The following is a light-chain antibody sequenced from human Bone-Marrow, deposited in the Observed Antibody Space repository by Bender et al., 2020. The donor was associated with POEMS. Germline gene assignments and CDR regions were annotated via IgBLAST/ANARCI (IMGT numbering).Light chain of an antibody. CDR2: LNN. J-gene: IGLJ2*01. CDR3: QSYDSALTGLWV. Sequence: QSVLTHPPSVSGAPGQRVTISCTGSSSNIGAGYDVHWYQQLPGTAPKLLIYLNNNRPSGVPDRFSGSKSGSSASLAITGLQPEDEADYYCQSYDSALTGLWVFGGGTKLTVL. V-gene: IGLV1-40*01. CDR1: SSNIGAGYD.